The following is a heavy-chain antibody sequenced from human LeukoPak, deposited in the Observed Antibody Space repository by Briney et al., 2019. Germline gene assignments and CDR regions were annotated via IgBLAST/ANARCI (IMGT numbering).Heavy chain of an antibody. Sequence: GGSLRLSCAASGFTFSSYGMHWVRQAPGKGLEWVSAISGSGGSTYYADSVKGRFTISRDNSKNTLYLQMNSLRAEDTALYYCAKVYYASGSLLDYWGQGTLVTVSS. CDR1: GFTFSSYG. CDR3: AKVYYASGSLLDY. V-gene: IGHV3-23*01. CDR2: ISGSGGST. D-gene: IGHD3-10*01. J-gene: IGHJ4*02.